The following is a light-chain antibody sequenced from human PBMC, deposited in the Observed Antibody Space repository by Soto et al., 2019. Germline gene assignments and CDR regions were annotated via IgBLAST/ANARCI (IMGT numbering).Light chain of an antibody. J-gene: IGLJ2*01. CDR1: SSNIGSNY. CDR3: PAWVDSLSGVV. CDR2: RND. Sequence: QSVLTQPPSASGTPGQRVTISCSGSSSNIGSNYVYWYQQLAGTAPKLLLHRNDQRPSGVPDRFSDSKSGTSASLAISGLRSEDEADYYCPAWVDSLSGVVFGGGTKLTVL. V-gene: IGLV1-47*01.